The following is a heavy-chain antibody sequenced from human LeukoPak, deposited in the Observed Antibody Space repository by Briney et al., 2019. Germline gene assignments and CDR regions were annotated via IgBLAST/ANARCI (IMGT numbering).Heavy chain of an antibody. Sequence: ASVKVSCKASGYTFTSYDINWVRQATGQGLEWMGWMNPNSGNTGYAQKFQGRVTITRNTSISTAYMELSRLKSEDTAVYYCAREAVAARGYWFDPWGQGTLVTVSS. CDR1: GYTFTSYD. CDR2: MNPNSGNT. J-gene: IGHJ5*02. V-gene: IGHV1-8*03. D-gene: IGHD6-6*01. CDR3: AREAVAARGYWFDP.